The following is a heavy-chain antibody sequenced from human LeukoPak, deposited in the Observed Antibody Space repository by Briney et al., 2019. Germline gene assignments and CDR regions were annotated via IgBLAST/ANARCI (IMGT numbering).Heavy chain of an antibody. Sequence: QPGGSLRLSCVASGFTFSSYAMTWVRQAPGKGLEWVSTISGGGDSTYYADAVKGRFTISRDNSKNTLYLQMNSLRAEDTAVYYCARVSDYSNYFDYWGQGTLVTVSS. CDR1: GFTFSSYA. CDR3: ARVSDYSNYFDY. CDR2: ISGGGDST. J-gene: IGHJ4*02. D-gene: IGHD4-11*01. V-gene: IGHV3-23*01.